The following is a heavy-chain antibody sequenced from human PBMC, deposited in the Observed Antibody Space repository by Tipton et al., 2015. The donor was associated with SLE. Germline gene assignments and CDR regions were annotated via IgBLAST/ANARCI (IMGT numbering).Heavy chain of an antibody. D-gene: IGHD6-19*01. CDR2: TSASGGTT. CDR1: GFTFSNHA. J-gene: IGHJ6*02. V-gene: IGHV3-23*01. Sequence: GSLRLSCAGSGFTFSNHAMSWVRQAPGKGLEWVSSTSASGGTTFYAKSVQGRFTISRDNSKNTLFLQMNSLRADDTAVYYCAKGIALAGTTIRSHGMDVWGRGTTVTVSS. CDR3: AKGIALAGTTIRSHGMDV.